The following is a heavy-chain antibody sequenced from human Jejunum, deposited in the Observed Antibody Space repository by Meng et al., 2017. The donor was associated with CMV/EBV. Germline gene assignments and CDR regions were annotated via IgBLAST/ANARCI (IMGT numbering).Heavy chain of an antibody. CDR1: SITSNSFS. Sequence: SITSNSFSWGWIRQSPGKGLEWIGNIYYSGTTYYNASLRSRVVISVDTSKNQFSLKLSSVTAADTAVYYCARAPFNYYDSSGDPPDSWGQGMLVTVSS. J-gene: IGHJ4*02. CDR3: ARAPFNYYDSSGDPPDS. D-gene: IGHD3-22*01. CDR2: IYYSGTT. V-gene: IGHV4-39*07.